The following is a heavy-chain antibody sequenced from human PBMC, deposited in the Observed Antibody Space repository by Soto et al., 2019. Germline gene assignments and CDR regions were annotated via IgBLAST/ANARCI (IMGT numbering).Heavy chain of an antibody. Sequence: EVQLVESGGGLVKPGGSLRLSCAASGFAFSSYSMNWVRQAPGKGLEWVAFITIRTSYIYYADSVRGRFTISRDNAKISLYLQMDGLRAEDTAVYYCARDDGWLVLDYWGQGTLVTVSS. D-gene: IGHD6-19*01. J-gene: IGHJ4*02. V-gene: IGHV3-21*06. CDR1: GFAFSSYS. CDR3: ARDDGWLVLDY. CDR2: ITIRTSYI.